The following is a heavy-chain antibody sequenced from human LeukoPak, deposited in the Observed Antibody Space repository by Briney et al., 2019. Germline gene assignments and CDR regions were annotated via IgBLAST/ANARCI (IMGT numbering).Heavy chain of an antibody. Sequence: GGSLRLSCAASGFTFSSYAMHWVRQAPGKGLEWVARLVYDARSDYANSVKGRFSISRDDSKNTLFLDMSNLRVEDTALYYCARDLSAAFDFWGQGVLVTVSS. V-gene: IGHV3-33*08. CDR3: ARDLSAAFDF. J-gene: IGHJ4*02. CDR1: GFTFSSYA. CDR2: LVYDARS. D-gene: IGHD6-19*01.